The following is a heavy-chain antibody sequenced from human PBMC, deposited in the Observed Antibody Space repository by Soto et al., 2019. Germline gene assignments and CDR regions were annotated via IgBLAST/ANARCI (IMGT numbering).Heavy chain of an antibody. CDR3: ARAVWGSYYASSGYHDY. J-gene: IGHJ4*02. V-gene: IGHV4-31*03. CDR2: IYSSGST. CDR1: GGSISSGGYY. D-gene: IGHD3-22*01. Sequence: QVQLQESGPGLVKPSQTLSLTCTVSGGSISSGGYYWSWIRQHPGKGLEWIGYIYSSGSTYYKTSLKSRVSISVDTSKNQFSLKLSSVTAADTAVYYCARAVWGSYYASSGYHDYWGQGTLVTVSS.